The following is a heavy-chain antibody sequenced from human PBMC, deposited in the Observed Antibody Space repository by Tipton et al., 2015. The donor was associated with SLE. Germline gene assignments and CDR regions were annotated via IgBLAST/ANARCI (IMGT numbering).Heavy chain of an antibody. CDR1: GDSLSTNY. Sequence: TLSLTCTVSGDSLSTNYCNWIRQPAGKGLEWIGRMYGSGSPTHYNPSLESRVTMSVDTSQKQFSLKLTSVTAADTAVYYCARIRPGHGDPFDFWGQGALVTVSS. J-gene: IGHJ4*02. D-gene: IGHD3-3*01. V-gene: IGHV4-4*07. CDR2: MYGSGSP. CDR3: ARIRPGHGDPFDF.